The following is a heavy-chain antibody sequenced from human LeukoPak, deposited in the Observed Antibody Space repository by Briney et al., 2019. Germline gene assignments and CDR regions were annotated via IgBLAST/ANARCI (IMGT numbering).Heavy chain of an antibody. CDR3: ARGVDTAMVVAFDI. V-gene: IGHV3-9*01. Sequence: GRSLRLSCAASGFTFDDYAMHWVRQAPGKGLEWVSGISWNSGSIGYADSVKGRFTISRDNAKNSLYLQMNSLRAEDTAVYYCARGVDTAMVVAFDIWGQGTMVTVSS. CDR2: ISWNSGSI. CDR1: GFTFDDYA. J-gene: IGHJ3*02. D-gene: IGHD5-18*01.